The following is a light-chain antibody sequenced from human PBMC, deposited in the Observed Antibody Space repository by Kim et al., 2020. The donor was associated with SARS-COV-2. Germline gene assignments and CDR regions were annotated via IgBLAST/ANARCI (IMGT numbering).Light chain of an antibody. V-gene: IGKV3-20*01. CDR3: QQYGSSRGT. J-gene: IGKJ2*02. Sequence: SRGERGTLSCRASQSGSSSYLAWYQQKPAQAHRLRVYGASSRATGIPDRFSGSVSGSDFTLTIRRREPEDFAVYYCQQYGSSRGTFGQGNKLEI. CDR2: GAS. CDR1: QSGSSSY.